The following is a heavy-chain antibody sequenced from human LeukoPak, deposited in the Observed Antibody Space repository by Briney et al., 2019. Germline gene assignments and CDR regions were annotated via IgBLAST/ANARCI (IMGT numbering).Heavy chain of an antibody. J-gene: IGHJ6*02. V-gene: IGHV4-39*01. CDR2: ILYSGRT. CDR1: GGSISTTLYY. Sequence: SETLSLTCTVSGGSISTTLYYWSWIRQPPGKGLEWIGSILYSGRTYNNPSLKRRVTTSVDTSKNQFSLSLSSVTAADTAVYYCARSPEIYDFWSGYYGGLGNGMDVWGQGTTVTVSS. D-gene: IGHD3-3*01. CDR3: ARSPEIYDFWSGYYGGLGNGMDV.